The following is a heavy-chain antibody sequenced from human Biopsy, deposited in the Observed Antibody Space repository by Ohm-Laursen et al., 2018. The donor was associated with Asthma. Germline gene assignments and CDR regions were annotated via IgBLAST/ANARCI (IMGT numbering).Heavy chain of an antibody. V-gene: IGHV4-31*03. CDR3: ARGSGLYPESPFDY. CDR1: GGSMTSGGHT. Sequence: TLSLTCTVSGGSMTSGGHTWNWIRQIPGKGLEWIGYIFDSEGSYYNPSLKSRVMISLDTSQNQFSLSLNSVTAADTAVYFCARGSGLYPESPFDYWGQGTLVTASS. J-gene: IGHJ4*02. CDR2: IFDSEGS. D-gene: IGHD2-15*01.